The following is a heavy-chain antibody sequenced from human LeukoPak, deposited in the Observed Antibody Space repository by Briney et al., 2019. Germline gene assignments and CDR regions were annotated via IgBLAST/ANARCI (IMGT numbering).Heavy chain of an antibody. V-gene: IGHV4-34*01. D-gene: IGHD1-26*01. J-gene: IGHJ4*02. CDR1: GGSFSGYY. CDR2: INHSGST. CDR3: ARAHSGSYLPGITSIFFDY. Sequence: PSETLSLTCAVYGGSFSGYYWSWIRQPPGKGLEWIGEINHSGSTNYNPSLKSRVTISVDTSKNQFSLKLSSVTAADTAVYYCARAHSGSYLPGITSIFFDYWGQGTLVTVSS.